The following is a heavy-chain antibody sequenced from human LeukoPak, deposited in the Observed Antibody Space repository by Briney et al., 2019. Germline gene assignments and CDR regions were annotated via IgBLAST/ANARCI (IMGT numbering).Heavy chain of an antibody. D-gene: IGHD3-16*01. Sequence: GGSLRLSCAASGFIFSSYNMNWVRQAPGKGLEWVSYISSSSSTIYYADSVKGRFTISRDNSENTLYLQMNSLRAEDTAVYYCAKRLGEPSKPFFDYWGQGTLVTVSS. CDR3: AKRLGEPSKPFFDY. V-gene: IGHV3-48*01. CDR1: GFIFSSYN. J-gene: IGHJ4*02. CDR2: ISSSSSTI.